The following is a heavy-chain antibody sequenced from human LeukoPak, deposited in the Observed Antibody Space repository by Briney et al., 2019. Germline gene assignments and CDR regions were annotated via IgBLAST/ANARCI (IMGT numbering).Heavy chain of an antibody. Sequence: SETLSLTCTVSGGSISSYYWSWIRQPAGKGLEWIGRIYTSGSTNYNPSLKSRVTISVDTSKNQFSLKLSSVTAADTAVYYCARISSGWYDAFSGFDYWGQGTLVTVSS. V-gene: IGHV4-4*07. CDR3: ARISSGWYDAFSGFDY. CDR1: GGSISSYY. J-gene: IGHJ4*02. CDR2: IYTSGST. D-gene: IGHD6-19*01.